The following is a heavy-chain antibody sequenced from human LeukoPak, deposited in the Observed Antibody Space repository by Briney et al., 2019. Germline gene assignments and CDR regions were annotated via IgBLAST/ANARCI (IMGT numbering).Heavy chain of an antibody. CDR3: ARGPSQYDILTGSNWFDP. Sequence: ASVKVSCKASGYTFTSYAMHWVRQAPGQRLEWMGWINAGNGNTKYSQNFQGRVTITRDTSARTAYMELSSLRSEDTAVYYCARGPSQYDILTGSNWFDPWGQGTLVTVSS. CDR2: INAGNGNT. D-gene: IGHD3-9*01. J-gene: IGHJ5*02. CDR1: GYTFTSYA. V-gene: IGHV1-3*01.